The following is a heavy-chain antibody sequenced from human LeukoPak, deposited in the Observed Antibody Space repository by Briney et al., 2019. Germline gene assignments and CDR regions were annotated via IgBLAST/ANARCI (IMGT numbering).Heavy chain of an antibody. J-gene: IGHJ4*02. CDR3: ARGPAANSGNYYVGDY. D-gene: IGHD1-26*01. V-gene: IGHV3-74*01. CDR1: GFIFSSYW. Sequence: PGGSLRLSCAASGFIFSSYWMHWVRQAPGKGLVWVSRINSDGSSTSYADSVKGRFTISRDNAKNTLYLQMDSLRAEDTAVYYCARGPAANSGNYYVGDYWGQGSLVTVSS. CDR2: INSDGSST.